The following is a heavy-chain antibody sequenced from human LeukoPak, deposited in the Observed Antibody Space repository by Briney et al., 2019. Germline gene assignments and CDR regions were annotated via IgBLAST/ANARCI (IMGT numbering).Heavy chain of an antibody. CDR1: GGSISSYY. Sequence: PSETLSLTCTVSGGSISSYYWSWIRQPPGKGLEWIGYIYYSGSTNYNPSLKSRVTISVDTSKNQFSLKLSSVTAADTAVYYCAMDYYDSSGYYRDYWGQGTLVTVSS. J-gene: IGHJ4*02. CDR2: IYYSGST. D-gene: IGHD3-22*01. CDR3: AMDYYDSSGYYRDY. V-gene: IGHV4-59*12.